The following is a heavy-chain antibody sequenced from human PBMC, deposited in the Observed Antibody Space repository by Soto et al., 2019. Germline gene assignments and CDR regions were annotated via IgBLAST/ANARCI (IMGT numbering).Heavy chain of an antibody. CDR1: GFTFSSYA. CDR3: ARALEGVFDY. J-gene: IGHJ4*02. Sequence: QVQLVESGGGVVQPGRSLRLSCAASGFTFSSYAMHWVRQAPGKGLEWVAVIAYDGRNKYYADSVKGRFTISRDNSKNTLYLEMNSLRIEDTAVYYCARALEGVFDYWGQGTLVTVSS. V-gene: IGHV3-30*04. CDR2: IAYDGRNK. D-gene: IGHD1-1*01.